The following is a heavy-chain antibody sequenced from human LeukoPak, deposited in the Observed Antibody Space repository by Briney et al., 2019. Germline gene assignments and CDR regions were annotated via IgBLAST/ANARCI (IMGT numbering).Heavy chain of an antibody. J-gene: IGHJ6*03. D-gene: IGHD6-13*01. CDR3: ARGLGDSSSWYGAYYYMDV. V-gene: IGHV4-39*07. Sequence: PSETLSLTCTVSGGSISSSSYYWGWIRQPPGKGLEWIGSIYYSGSTYYNPSLKSRVTISVDTSKNQFSLKLSSVTAADTAVYYCARGLGDSSSWYGAYYYMDVWGKGTTVTVSS. CDR2: IYYSGST. CDR1: GGSISSSSYY.